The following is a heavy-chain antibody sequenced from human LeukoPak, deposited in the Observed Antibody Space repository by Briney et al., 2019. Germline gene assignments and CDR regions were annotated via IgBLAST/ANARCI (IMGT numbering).Heavy chain of an antibody. Sequence: ASVKVSCKASGYTFTNYAVNWVRQAPGQRLEWMGWIDTANGNTKYSQKFQGRATISRDASANTAYMELSSLGSEDAAVYYCARGIWVRHNNGYYLDSWGQGTLVTVSS. CDR2: IDTANGNT. D-gene: IGHD3-22*01. V-gene: IGHV1-3*04. CDR1: GYTFTNYA. J-gene: IGHJ4*02. CDR3: ARGIWVRHNNGYYLDS.